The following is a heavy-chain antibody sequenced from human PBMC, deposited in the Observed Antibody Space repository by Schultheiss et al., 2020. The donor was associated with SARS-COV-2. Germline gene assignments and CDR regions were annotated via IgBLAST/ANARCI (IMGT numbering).Heavy chain of an antibody. CDR3: ARDGCCGDFDY. CDR2: IIPILGIA. Sequence: SVKVSCKASGYTFTGYYMHWVRQAPGQGLEWMGRIIPILGIANYAQKFQGRVTITADKSTSTAYMELSSLRSEDTAVYYCARDGCCGDFDYWGQGTLVTVSS. V-gene: IGHV1-69*04. CDR1: GYTFTGYY. D-gene: IGHD2-8*01. J-gene: IGHJ4*02.